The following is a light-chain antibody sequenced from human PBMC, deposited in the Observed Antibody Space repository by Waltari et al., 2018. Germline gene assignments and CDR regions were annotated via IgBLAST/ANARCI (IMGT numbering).Light chain of an antibody. CDR2: KTS. CDR3: QQYNSYPFT. V-gene: IGKV1-5*03. J-gene: IGKJ3*01. Sequence: DIQMTQSPSTLSASVGDRVTIICRASQRLSSYLAWYQQKPGKAPKLLIYKTSSLETGVPSSFSGTGSGTEFTLTISSLQPDDIATYDCQQYNSYPFTFGPGTKVDIK. CDR1: QRLSSY.